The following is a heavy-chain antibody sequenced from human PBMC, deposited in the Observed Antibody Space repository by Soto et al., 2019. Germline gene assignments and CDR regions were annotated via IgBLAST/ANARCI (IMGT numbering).Heavy chain of an antibody. CDR3: ARDRGVAPPVAGNTHYYYYMDV. CDR2: ISAFNGNT. D-gene: IGHD6-19*01. V-gene: IGHV1-18*01. Sequence: QDQLVQSGAEVKKPGASVTVSCKASGYSFTNYGVTWVRQAPGQGLEWMGWISAFNGNTHYAQNLFGRVAMTADASTSTSYMERRSLRSDDTAVDYCARDRGVAPPVAGNTHYYYYMDVWGKGTTVTVSS. J-gene: IGHJ6*03. CDR1: GYSFTNYG.